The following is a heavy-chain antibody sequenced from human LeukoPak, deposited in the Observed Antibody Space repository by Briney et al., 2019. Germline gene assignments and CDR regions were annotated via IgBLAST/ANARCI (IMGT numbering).Heavy chain of an antibody. J-gene: IGHJ4*02. V-gene: IGHV3-30*02. CDR1: GFTFSNAW. Sequence: GGSLRLSCAASGFTFSNAWMSWVRQAPGKGLEWVAFIRYDGSNKYYADSVKGRFTISRDNSKNTLYLQMNSLRAEDTAVYYCANIPSGGFDYWGQGTLVTVSS. D-gene: IGHD3-10*01. CDR2: IRYDGSNK. CDR3: ANIPSGGFDY.